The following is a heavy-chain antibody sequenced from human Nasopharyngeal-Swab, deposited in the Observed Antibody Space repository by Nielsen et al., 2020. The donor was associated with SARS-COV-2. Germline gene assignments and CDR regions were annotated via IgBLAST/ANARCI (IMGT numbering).Heavy chain of an antibody. Sequence: SETLSLTCAISGASVSSNSAAWNWIRQSPSRGLEWLGRTYYRSKWYNDYAVSVKSRITINPDTSKNQFSLQLNSVTPEDTAVYYCAKEVRSWYLYYYYMDVWGKGTTVTVSS. J-gene: IGHJ6*03. D-gene: IGHD6-13*01. CDR2: TYYRSKWYN. CDR1: GASVSSNSAA. CDR3: AKEVRSWYLYYYYMDV. V-gene: IGHV6-1*01.